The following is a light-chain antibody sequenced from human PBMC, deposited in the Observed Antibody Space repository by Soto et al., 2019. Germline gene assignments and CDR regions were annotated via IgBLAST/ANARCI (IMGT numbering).Light chain of an antibody. CDR3: QQYNIYCT. Sequence: DIQMTQSPSTLAASVGDRVTITCRASQSISSWLAWYQQKPGKAPKLLIYDASSLESGVPSRFSGSGSGTEFTLTISSLQPDDFATYCCQQYNIYCTVGQGTQLEIK. CDR2: DAS. J-gene: IGKJ2*02. V-gene: IGKV1-5*01. CDR1: QSISSW.